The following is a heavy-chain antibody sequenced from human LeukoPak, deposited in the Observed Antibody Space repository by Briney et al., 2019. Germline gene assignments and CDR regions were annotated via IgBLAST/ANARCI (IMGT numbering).Heavy chain of an antibody. J-gene: IGHJ4*02. D-gene: IGHD3-22*01. CDR1: GFIFSSYN. CDR2: IWYDGSNK. V-gene: IGHV3-33*01. Sequence: GGSLRLSCAASGFIFSSYNMHWVRQAPGKGLEWVAIIWYDGSNKYYADSVKGRFTISRDNSKKTLYLQLNSLRAEDTAVYYCAGSGYPEGLDFWGQGTLVTVSS. CDR3: AGSGYPEGLDF.